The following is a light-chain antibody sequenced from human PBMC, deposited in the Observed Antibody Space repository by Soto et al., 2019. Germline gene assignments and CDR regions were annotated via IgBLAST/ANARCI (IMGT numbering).Light chain of an antibody. J-gene: IGLJ1*01. V-gene: IGLV2-8*01. CDR1: SSDVGGYNY. CDR2: EVS. Sequence: QSALTQPPSASGSPGQSVTISCTGTSSDVGGYNYVSWYQQHPGKAPKLMIYEVSKRPSGVPDRFSGSKSGNTASLTVSGLQAEDEADYYCSSYAGSTLFGTGT. CDR3: SSYAGSTL.